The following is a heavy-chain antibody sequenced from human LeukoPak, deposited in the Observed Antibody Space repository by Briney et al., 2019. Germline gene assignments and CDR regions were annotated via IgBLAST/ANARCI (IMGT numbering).Heavy chain of an antibody. V-gene: IGHV3-7*03. Sequence: VGSLRLSCAASGFTLSSYWMSWGRQAPGKGLEWVANIKEDGSEKYYVDSVKGRFTISRDNAQNSVYLHMNSLTAEDTALYYCARGWVAEVPFEDCDIWGQGTMVSVSS. CDR2: IKEDGSEK. J-gene: IGHJ3*02. CDR3: ARGWVAEVPFEDCDI. CDR1: GFTLSSYW. D-gene: IGHD2-15*01.